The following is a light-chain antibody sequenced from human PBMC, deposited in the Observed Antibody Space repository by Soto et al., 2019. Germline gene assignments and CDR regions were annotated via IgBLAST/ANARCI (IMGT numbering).Light chain of an antibody. CDR1: SSDIGSSNL. CDR3: CSYAGSNTYV. J-gene: IGLJ1*01. Sequence: QSALTQPASVSGSPGQSITISCTGTSSDIGSSNLVSWYQDHPGKAPKLIIYEATQRPSGISYRFSGFKSGNTASLTISGLQAEDEADYYCCSYAGSNTYVFGAGTKVTVL. V-gene: IGLV2-23*01. CDR2: EAT.